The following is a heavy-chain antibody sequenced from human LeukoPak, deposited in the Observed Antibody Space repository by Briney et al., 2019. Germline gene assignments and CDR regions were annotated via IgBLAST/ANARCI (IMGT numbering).Heavy chain of an antibody. CDR3: ARERDSSSFNDAFDI. CDR1: GYTFTSYD. D-gene: IGHD6-13*01. J-gene: IGHJ3*02. Sequence: ASVKVSCKASGYTFTSYDINWVRQATGQGLEWMGWMNPNSGNTGYAQKFQGRVTMTRDTSTSTVYMELSSLRSEDTAVYYCARERDSSSFNDAFDIWGQGTMVTVSS. CDR2: MNPNSGNT. V-gene: IGHV1-8*02.